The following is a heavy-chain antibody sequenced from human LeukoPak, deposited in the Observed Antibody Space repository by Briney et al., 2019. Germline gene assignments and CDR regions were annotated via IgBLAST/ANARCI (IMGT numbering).Heavy chain of an antibody. J-gene: IGHJ4*02. V-gene: IGHV1-3*01. CDR2: INPGNGNT. CDR1: GYTLTSYA. D-gene: IGHD4-11*01. Sequence: ASVKVSCKASGYTLTSYAMHWVRQAPGQGLGWMGWINPGNGNTQHSQRFKGRVTITRDTSASTAYMELSSLTSEDTAMYYCARGKATVTSFSFDCWGQGILVTVSS. CDR3: ARGKATVTSFSFDC.